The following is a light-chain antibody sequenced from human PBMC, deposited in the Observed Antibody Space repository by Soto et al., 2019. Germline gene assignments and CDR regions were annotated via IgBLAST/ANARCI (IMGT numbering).Light chain of an antibody. Sequence: DIQRTQSPSTLSTSVGDRVTITCRASQTISNWLAWYQQRPGKAPNLLIYKASNLESGVSSRFSGSGSGTEFTLTISSLQPDDFATYYCQHYNSYPYTFGQGTKLEIK. CDR3: QHYNSYPYT. CDR2: KAS. V-gene: IGKV1-5*03. J-gene: IGKJ2*01. CDR1: QTISNW.